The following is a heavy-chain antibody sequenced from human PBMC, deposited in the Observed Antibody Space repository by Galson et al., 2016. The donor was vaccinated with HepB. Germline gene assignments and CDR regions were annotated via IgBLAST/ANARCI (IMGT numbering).Heavy chain of an antibody. CDR2: TYYRSKWYN. V-gene: IGHV6-1*01. J-gene: IGHJ4*02. CDR3: ARGGYGDYGTVGDDY. D-gene: IGHD4-17*01. CDR1: GDSVSSNSAT. Sequence: CAISGDSVSSNSATWNWIRQSPSRGLEWLGRTYYRSKWYNDYAVSVKSRITINPDTSKNQFSLQLNSVTHEGTAVYYCARGGYGDYGTVGDDYWGQGTLVTVSS.